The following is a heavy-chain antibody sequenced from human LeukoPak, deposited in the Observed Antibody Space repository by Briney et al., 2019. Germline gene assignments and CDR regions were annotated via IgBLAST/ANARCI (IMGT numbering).Heavy chain of an antibody. CDR1: RYTLTELS. V-gene: IGHV1-24*01. CDR3: ATADYGDATFDY. J-gene: IGHJ4*02. Sequence: ASVKVSCKVSRYTLTELSMHWVRQAPGKGLEWMGGFDPEDGETIYAQKFQGRVTMTEDTSTDTAYMELSSLRSEDTAVYYCATADYGDATFDYWGQGTLVTVSS. CDR2: FDPEDGET. D-gene: IGHD4-17*01.